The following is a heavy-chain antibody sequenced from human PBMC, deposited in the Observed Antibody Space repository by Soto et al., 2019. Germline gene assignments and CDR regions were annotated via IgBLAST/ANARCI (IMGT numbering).Heavy chain of an antibody. D-gene: IGHD6-13*01. V-gene: IGHV6-1*01. CDR2: TYYRSKWYN. CDR3: AREYIAAAGTEGYYYYGRDV. Sequence: SQTLSLTCAISGDSVSSNSAAWNWIRQSPSRGLEWLGRTYYRSKWYNDYAVSVKSRITINPDTSKNQFSLQLNSVTPEDTAVYYCAREYIAAAGTEGYYYYGRDVWGQGTTVTVSS. J-gene: IGHJ6*02. CDR1: GDSVSSNSAA.